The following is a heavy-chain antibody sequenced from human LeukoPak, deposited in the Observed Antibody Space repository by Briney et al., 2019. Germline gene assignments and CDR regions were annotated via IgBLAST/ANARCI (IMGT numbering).Heavy chain of an antibody. CDR2: INHSGST. D-gene: IGHD5-18*01. Sequence: SETLSLTCAVYGGSFSGYYWSWIRQPPGKGLEWIGEINHSGSTNYNPSLKSRVTISVDTSKNQFSLKRSSVTAADTAVYYCARSGYSYGLDYWGQGTLVTVSS. V-gene: IGHV4-34*01. CDR1: GGSFSGYY. CDR3: ARSGYSYGLDY. J-gene: IGHJ4*02.